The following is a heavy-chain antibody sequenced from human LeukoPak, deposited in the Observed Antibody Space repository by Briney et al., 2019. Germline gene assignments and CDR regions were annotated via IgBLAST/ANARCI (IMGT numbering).Heavy chain of an antibody. CDR2: ISYSGST. V-gene: IGHV4-59*08. Sequence: SETLSLTCTLSGGSISSYYWSWIRQPPGKGLKWIGYISYSGSTIYNPSLKSRVTISVDTSKNQFSLKLSSVTAADTAVYYCARHGRRPFDIWGQGTMVTVSS. J-gene: IGHJ3*02. CDR1: GGSISSYY. CDR3: ARHGRRPFDI. D-gene: IGHD1-1*01.